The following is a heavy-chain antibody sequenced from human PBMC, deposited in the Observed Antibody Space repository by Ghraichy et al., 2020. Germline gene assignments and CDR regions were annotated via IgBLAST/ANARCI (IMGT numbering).Heavy chain of an antibody. CDR3: ARVDYWSGFYDY. J-gene: IGHJ4*02. D-gene: IGHD3-3*01. CDR1: GYSITSYY. CDR2: IFHSGYN. V-gene: IGHV4-59*01. Sequence: SKTLSLTCTVSGYSITSYYWSWIRQPPGKGLEWIGYIFHSGYNKYNPSLKSRVTISADTSKNQFSLKLSSVTAADTAVYYCARVDYWSGFYDYWGQGTQVTVSS.